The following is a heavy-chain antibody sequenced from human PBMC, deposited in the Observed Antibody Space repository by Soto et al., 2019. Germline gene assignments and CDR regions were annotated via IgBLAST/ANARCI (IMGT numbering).Heavy chain of an antibody. CDR1: SESLSGYY. V-gene: IGHV4-34*01. Sequence: QVQLQQWGAGLLKPSETLSLTCAVNSESLSGYYWSWIRQSPGKGLEWIGEIDGSGNTNYSPSLRSGVAMSVGTSKNHFSLNLISVSAADTAAYYCVGARGRLVGFDYWGQGTLVTVSS. CDR2: IDGSGNT. J-gene: IGHJ4*02. CDR3: VGARGRLVGFDY. D-gene: IGHD1-26*01.